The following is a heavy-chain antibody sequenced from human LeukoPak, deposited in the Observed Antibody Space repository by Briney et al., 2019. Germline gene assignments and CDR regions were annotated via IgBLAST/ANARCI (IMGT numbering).Heavy chain of an antibody. V-gene: IGHV1-46*01. D-gene: IGHD3-3*01. J-gene: IGHJ4*02. CDR2: INPSGGST. CDR3: ARDYDFWSGCFDN. Sequence: ASVKVSCKASGYTFTSYYMHWVRQAPGQGLERMGIINPSGGSTGYAQKFQGRVTMTRDTSTSTVYMELSSLRSDDTAVYYCARDYDFWSGCFDNWGQGTLVTVSS. CDR1: GYTFTSYY.